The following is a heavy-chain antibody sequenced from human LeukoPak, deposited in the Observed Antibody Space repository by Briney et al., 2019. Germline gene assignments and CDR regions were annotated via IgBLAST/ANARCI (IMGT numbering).Heavy chain of an antibody. CDR2: IYFTGST. V-gene: IGHV4-59*01. Sequence: SETLSLTCTVSGGSISSYYWTWIRQPPGKGLEWLGYIYFTGSTDYNPSLKSRVTMSVGMSKNQFSLRLSSVTAADTAVYYCARGLDTAMVYDFWGQGTLVTVSS. CDR3: ARGLDTAMVYDF. J-gene: IGHJ4*02. D-gene: IGHD5-18*01. CDR1: GGSISSYY.